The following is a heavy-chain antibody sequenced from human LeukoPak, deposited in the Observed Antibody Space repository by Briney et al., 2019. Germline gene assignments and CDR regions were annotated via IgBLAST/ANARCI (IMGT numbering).Heavy chain of an antibody. D-gene: IGHD3-3*01. V-gene: IGHV3-30-3*01. CDR2: ISYDGSNK. J-gene: IGHJ4*02. CDR1: GFTFSSYA. Sequence: PGGSLRLSCAASGFTFSSYATHWVRQAPGKGLEWVAVISYDGSNKYYADSVKGRFTISRDNSKNTLYLQMNSLRAEDTAVYYCARDPTIFGVVIPPDYWGQGTLVTVSS. CDR3: ARDPTIFGVVIPPDY.